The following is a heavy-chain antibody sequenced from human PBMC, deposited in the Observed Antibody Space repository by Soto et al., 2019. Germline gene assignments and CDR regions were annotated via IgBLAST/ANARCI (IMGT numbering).Heavy chain of an antibody. V-gene: IGHV1-8*01. CDR1: GYTFTSYD. CDR3: ARRAETNGWNGFGADKYYFDF. CDR2: MNPNTGNS. J-gene: IGHJ4*02. D-gene: IGHD1-1*01. Sequence: SSVKVSCKASGYTFTSYDIYWVRQATGQGLEWMGWMNPNTGNSGYAQKFQGRVTMTSDTSISTAHMELSSLRSEDTAVYYCARRAETNGWNGFGADKYYFDFWGQGTLVTVSS.